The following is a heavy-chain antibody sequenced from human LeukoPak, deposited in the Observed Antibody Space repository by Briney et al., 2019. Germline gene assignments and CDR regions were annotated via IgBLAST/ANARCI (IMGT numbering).Heavy chain of an antibody. CDR2: ISSSSSYI. Sequence: PGGSLRLSCAASGLIVSNNYMNWVRQAPGKGLEWVSSISSSSSYIYYADSVKGRFTISRDNAKNSLYLQMNSLRAEDTAVYYCARGRGWYQGDYWGQGTLVTVSS. V-gene: IGHV3-21*01. J-gene: IGHJ4*02. D-gene: IGHD6-19*01. CDR3: ARGRGWYQGDY. CDR1: GLIVSNNY.